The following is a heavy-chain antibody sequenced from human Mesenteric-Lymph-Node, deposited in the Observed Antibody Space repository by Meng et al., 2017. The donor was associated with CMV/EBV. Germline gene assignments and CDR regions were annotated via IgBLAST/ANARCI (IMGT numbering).Heavy chain of an antibody. CDR2: TFYRSRWYY. D-gene: IGHD1-7*01. V-gene: IGHV6-1*01. J-gene: IGHJ4*02. CDR3: ASYDTGTGSFDY. CDR1: GDSVSTNSAA. Sequence: SETLSLTCAISGDSVSTNSAAWTWIRQSPSRGLEWLGRTFYRSRWYYDYAISVKSRININPDTSKNQFSLQLDSVTAADTAVYYCASYDTGTGSFDYWGQGTLVTVSS.